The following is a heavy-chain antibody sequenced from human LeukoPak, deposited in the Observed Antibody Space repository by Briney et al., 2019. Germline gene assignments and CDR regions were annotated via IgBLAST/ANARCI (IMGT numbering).Heavy chain of an antibody. V-gene: IGHV4-59*01. D-gene: IGHD3-10*01. CDR2: VDHTGST. CDR1: DDSITMYY. CDR3: ARDNTMLRGLITANSYFDY. J-gene: IGHJ4*02. Sequence: SETLPLTCSVSDDSITMYYWTWIRQPPGKGLEWIGYVDHTGSTNFNPSLNGRVSISRDTTKNLFSLKLSSVTAADTAVYYCARDNTMLRGLITANSYFDYWGQGTLVTVSS.